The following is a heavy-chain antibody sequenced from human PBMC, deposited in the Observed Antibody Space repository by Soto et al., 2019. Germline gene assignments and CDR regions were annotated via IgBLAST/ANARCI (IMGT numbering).Heavy chain of an antibody. Sequence: QLQLQESGPGLVKPSETLSLTCTVSGGSISSSSYYWGWIRQPPGKGLEWIGSIYYSGSTYYIPSLKSRVTISVDTSKNQFPLTLSSVTAADTAVYYCAPFAWLTHYWGQGPLVTVSS. CDR3: APFAWLTHY. J-gene: IGHJ4*02. CDR1: GGSISSSSYY. D-gene: IGHD3-9*01. CDR2: IYYSGST. V-gene: IGHV4-39*01.